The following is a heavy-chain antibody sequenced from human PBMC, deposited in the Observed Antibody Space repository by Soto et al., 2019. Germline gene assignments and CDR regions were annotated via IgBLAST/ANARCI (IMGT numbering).Heavy chain of an antibody. CDR1: GSSMHSDDW. Sequence: QVQLHESGPGLVKPSGTLSLTCAVSGSSMHSDDWWNWFRQPPGKGLEWIGEIYHGGNINYNPSLKSRVTISMDKTKNQFSLNLLSVTAADTAVYYCARDHPYGDNWAFDYWGQGALVTVSS. CDR2: IYHGGNI. V-gene: IGHV4-4*02. J-gene: IGHJ4*02. D-gene: IGHD3-10*01. CDR3: ARDHPYGDNWAFDY.